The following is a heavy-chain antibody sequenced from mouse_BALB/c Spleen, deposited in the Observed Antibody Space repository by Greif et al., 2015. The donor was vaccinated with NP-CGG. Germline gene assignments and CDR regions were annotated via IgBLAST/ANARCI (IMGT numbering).Heavy chain of an antibody. V-gene: IGHV2-9*02. J-gene: IGHJ4*01. CDR1: GFSLTSYG. Sequence: VKLVESGPGLVAPSQSLSITCTVSGFSLTSYGVHWVRQPPGKGLEWLGVIWAGGSTNYNSALMSRLSISKDNSKSQVFLKMNSLQTDDTAMYYCARDSLYDYDKVMDYWGQGTLVTVSS. D-gene: IGHD2-4*01. CDR3: ARDSLYDYDKVMDY. CDR2: IWAGGST.